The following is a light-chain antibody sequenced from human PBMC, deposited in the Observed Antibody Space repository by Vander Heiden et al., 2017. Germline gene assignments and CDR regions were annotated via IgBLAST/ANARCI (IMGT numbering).Light chain of an antibody. J-gene: IGKJ5*01. V-gene: IGKV1-39*01. CDR3: QQSYSPPRIT. Sequence: DIQMTQPPSSLPASLVDRANITSRASQSSSSSSNWFQQKSGKDPNLLIYAASSLQSGVPSRFTGSGSGTDFTLTISSLQPEDVAIYYCQQSYSPPRITFGQGTRLEIK. CDR2: AAS. CDR1: QSSSSS.